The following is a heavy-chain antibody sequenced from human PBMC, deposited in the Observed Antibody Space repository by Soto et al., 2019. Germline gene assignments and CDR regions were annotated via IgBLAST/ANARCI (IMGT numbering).Heavy chain of an antibody. CDR2: IYYSGST. V-gene: IGHV4-38-2*01. CDR3: ARGSTTGGWNWFDP. CDR1: GYSISSGYF. Sequence: SETLSLTCAVSGYSISSGYFWGWIRQPPGKGLEWIGSIYYSGSTYYNPSLKSRVTISVDMSKNQFSLKLSSVTADDTAVYYCARGSTTGGWNWFDPWGQGTLVTVSS. J-gene: IGHJ5*02. D-gene: IGHD3-16*01.